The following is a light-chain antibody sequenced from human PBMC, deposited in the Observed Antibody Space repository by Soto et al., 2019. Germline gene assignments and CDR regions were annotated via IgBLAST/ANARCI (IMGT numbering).Light chain of an antibody. CDR1: SSDVGGYNY. CDR2: DVG. CDR3: TSYTSSYTLPFV. Sequence: QSVLTQPASVSGSPGQSITLSCTGTSSDVGGYNYVSWYQHHPGKAPKLIISDVGDRPSRVSNRFSGSKSGNTASLTISGLQAEDEADYFCTSYTSSYTLPFVFGTGTKVTVL. J-gene: IGLJ1*01. V-gene: IGLV2-14*03.